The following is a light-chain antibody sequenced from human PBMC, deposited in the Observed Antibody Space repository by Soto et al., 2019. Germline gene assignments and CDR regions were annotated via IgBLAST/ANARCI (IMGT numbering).Light chain of an antibody. CDR2: DVS. CDR3: GSYASSSPLD. J-gene: IGLJ2*01. V-gene: IGLV2-14*01. Sequence: QSALTQPASVSGSPGQAITISCTGTSSDVGGYDYVSWYQQQPAKAPKLLIHDVSDRPAWVSNRFSESKSGNTASLTISGLQADDEADYYCGSYASSSPLDFGRGTKLTVL. CDR1: SSDVGGYDY.